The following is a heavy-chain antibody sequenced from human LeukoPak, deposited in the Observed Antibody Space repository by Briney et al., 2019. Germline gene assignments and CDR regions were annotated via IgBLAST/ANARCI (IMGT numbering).Heavy chain of an antibody. CDR3: ARVLLWFDTDAFDI. Sequence: GGSLRLSCAASGFTFDDYAMHWVRQAPGKGLEWVSGISWNSGSIGYADSVKGRFTISRDNAKNSLYLQMNSLRAEDTALYYCARVLLWFDTDAFDIWGQGTMVTVSS. CDR2: ISWNSGSI. V-gene: IGHV3-9*01. J-gene: IGHJ3*02. D-gene: IGHD3-10*01. CDR1: GFTFDDYA.